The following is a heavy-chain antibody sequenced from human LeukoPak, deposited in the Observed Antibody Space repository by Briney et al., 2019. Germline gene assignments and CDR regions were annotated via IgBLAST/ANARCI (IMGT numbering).Heavy chain of an antibody. CDR1: GFTFSSYA. Sequence: PGGSLRLSCAASGFTFSSYAMHWVRQAPGKGLEWVAVISYDGSNKYYADSVKGRFTVSRDNSKNTLYLQMNSLRAEDTAVYYCARRGYYDSSGYYYVGLTHPSTDVDYWGQGTLVTVSS. V-gene: IGHV3-30-3*01. D-gene: IGHD3-22*01. CDR3: ARRGYYDSSGYYYVGLTHPSTDVDY. CDR2: ISYDGSNK. J-gene: IGHJ4*02.